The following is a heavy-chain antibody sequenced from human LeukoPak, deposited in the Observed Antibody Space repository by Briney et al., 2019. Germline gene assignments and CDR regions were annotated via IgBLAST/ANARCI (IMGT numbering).Heavy chain of an antibody. CDR2: IKQDGSEK. D-gene: IGHD3-10*01. Sequence: GGSLRLSCAASGFTFSSYWMSWVRQAPGKGLECVANIKQDGSEKYYVDSVKGRFTISRDNAKNSLYLQMNSLRAEDTAVYYCARGGSGSFYYYYMDVWGKGTTVTVSS. V-gene: IGHV3-7*01. CDR3: ARGGSGSFYYYYMDV. CDR1: GFTFSSYW. J-gene: IGHJ6*03.